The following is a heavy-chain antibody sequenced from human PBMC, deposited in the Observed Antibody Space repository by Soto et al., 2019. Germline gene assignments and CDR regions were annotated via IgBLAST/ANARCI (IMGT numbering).Heavy chain of an antibody. CDR1: GDSISNSRFY. V-gene: IGHV4-39*01. CDR2: IYHTGNA. D-gene: IGHD3-22*01. J-gene: IGHJ5*02. CDR3: ARDFFDSSDYTTNWFDP. Sequence: SETLSLTCSVSGDSISNSRFYWAWIRQPPGEGLEWIGSIYHTGNAYYNPSLKSRVTISVDTSKNQFSLKLTSVTAADAALYYCARDFFDSSDYTTNWFDPWGQGALVTVSS.